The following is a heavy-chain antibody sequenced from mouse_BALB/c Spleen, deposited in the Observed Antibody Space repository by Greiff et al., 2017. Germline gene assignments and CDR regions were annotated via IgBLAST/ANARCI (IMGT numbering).Heavy chain of an antibody. Sequence: VMLVESGPGLVAPSQSLSITCTVSGFSLTSYGVHWVRQPPGKGLEWLGVIWAGGSTNYNSALMSRLSISKDNSKSQVFLKMNSLQTDDTAMYYCARDYDGYYVGAMDYWGQGTSVTVSS. D-gene: IGHD2-3*01. V-gene: IGHV2-9*02. CDR2: IWAGGST. CDR3: ARDYDGYYVGAMDY. CDR1: GFSLTSYG. J-gene: IGHJ4*01.